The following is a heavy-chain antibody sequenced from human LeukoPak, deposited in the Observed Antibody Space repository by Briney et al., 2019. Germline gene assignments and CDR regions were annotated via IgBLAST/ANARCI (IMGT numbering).Heavy chain of an antibody. CDR1: GYTFTSYG. CDR2: ISAYNGNT. J-gene: IGHJ4*02. V-gene: IGHV1-18*01. Sequence: ASVKVSCKASGYTFTSYGISWVRQAPGQGLEWMGWISAYNGNTNYAQKLQGRVTMTTDTSTSTAYMELRSLRSDGTAVYYCARYRIAALGDLNFDYWGQGTLVTVSS. D-gene: IGHD6-6*01. CDR3: ARYRIAALGDLNFDY.